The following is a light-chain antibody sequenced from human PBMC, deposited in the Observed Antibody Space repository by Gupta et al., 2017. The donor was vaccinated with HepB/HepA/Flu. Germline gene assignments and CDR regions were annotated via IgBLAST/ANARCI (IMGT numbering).Light chain of an antibody. CDR3: QAWDSSTAGKV. Sequence: SYELTKPPSVSVSPGQTASIPCSGEKLGDKYACWYQQKPGQSPVLVIYQDSKRPSGIPSRFSGSNSGNTATLTISGTQAMDEADYYCQAWDSSTAGKVFGGGTKLSVL. CDR2: QDS. V-gene: IGLV3-1*01. J-gene: IGLJ2*01. CDR1: KLGDKY.